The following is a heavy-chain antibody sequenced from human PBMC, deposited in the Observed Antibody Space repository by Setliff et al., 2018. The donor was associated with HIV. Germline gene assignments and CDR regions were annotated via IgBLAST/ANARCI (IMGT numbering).Heavy chain of an antibody. V-gene: IGHV1-69*05. CDR3: ARDGHYNLWSGYGYYYYNMDV. CDR2: IVPILKTG. Sequence: GASVKVSCKASGGTFRSHEISWVRQAPGPGLEGMGGIVPILKTGNYEQKVQGRVTMTSDTSTSTVYMERSSLRSEDTAVYYCARDGHYNLWSGYGYYYYNMDVWGKGTTVTVSS. CDR1: GGTFRSHE. D-gene: IGHD3-3*01. J-gene: IGHJ6*03.